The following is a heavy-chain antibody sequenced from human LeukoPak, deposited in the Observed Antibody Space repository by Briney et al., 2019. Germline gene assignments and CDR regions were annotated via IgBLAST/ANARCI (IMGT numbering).Heavy chain of an antibody. D-gene: IGHD1-26*01. CDR3: TRLLIVGAPDY. Sequence: GGSLRLSCAASGFTFSGSAMHWVRQASGKGLEWVGRIRSKANSYATAYAASVKGRFTISRDDSKNTAYLQMNSLKTEDTAVYYCTRLLIVGAPDYWGQGTLVTVSS. V-gene: IGHV3-73*01. J-gene: IGHJ4*02. CDR1: GFTFSGSA. CDR2: IRSKANSYAT.